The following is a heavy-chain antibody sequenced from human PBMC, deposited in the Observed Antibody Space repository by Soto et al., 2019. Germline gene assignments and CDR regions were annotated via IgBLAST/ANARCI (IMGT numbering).Heavy chain of an antibody. Sequence: PGGSLRLSCAASGSISTTTPLSWVRQAPGKGLEWVSTISGRGTNTYYADSVKGRFIISRDNLKNTVNLQMNGLGVEDTAIYYCETSFRYFDNWGQGTRVTVSS. J-gene: IGHJ4*02. CDR1: GSISTTTP. V-gene: IGHV3-23*01. CDR2: ISGRGTNT. CDR3: ETSFRYFDN.